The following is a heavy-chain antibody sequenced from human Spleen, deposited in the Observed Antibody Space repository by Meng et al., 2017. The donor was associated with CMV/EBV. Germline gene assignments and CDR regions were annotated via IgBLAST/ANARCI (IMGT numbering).Heavy chain of an antibody. Sequence: ASVKVSCKASGYTFTDYYMHWVRQAPGQGLEWMGWISPNSGGTNYAQKFQGRVTMTRDTSTSTAYMELSRLRSDDTAVYYCARTLPNYYDSSGYSILYYFDFWGQGTPVTVSS. CDR1: GYTFTDYY. J-gene: IGHJ4*02. V-gene: IGHV1-2*02. CDR2: ISPNSGGT. D-gene: IGHD3-22*01. CDR3: ARTLPNYYDSSGYSILYYFDF.